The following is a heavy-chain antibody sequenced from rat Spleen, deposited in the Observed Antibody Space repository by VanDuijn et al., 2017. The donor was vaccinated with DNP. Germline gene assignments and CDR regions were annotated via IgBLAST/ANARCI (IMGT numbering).Heavy chain of an antibody. D-gene: IGHD1-3*01. CDR3: ATGYGSYYAMDA. J-gene: IGHJ4*01. CDR1: GFTFSNYW. V-gene: IGHV5-58*01. CDR2: INPDGGNT. Sequence: EVQLVETGGGLVQPGGSLKLSCVASGFTFSNYWMYWIRQAPGKGLEWVASINPDGGNTYYGDSVKGRFTISRDNAKSTLYLQMDSLRSEDTATYYCATGYGSYYAMDAWGQGTSVTVSS.